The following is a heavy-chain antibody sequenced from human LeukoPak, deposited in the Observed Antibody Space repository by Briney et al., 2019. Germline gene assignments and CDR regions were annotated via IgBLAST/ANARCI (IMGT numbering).Heavy chain of an antibody. CDR1: GGSFSGYY. Sequence: KPSETLSLTCAVYGGSFSGYYWSWSRQPPGKVLEWIGEINHSGSTNYNPSLKSRVTISVDTSKNQFSLKLSSVTAADTAVYYCARGPGIAAYYYYMDVWGKGTTVTVSS. J-gene: IGHJ6*03. D-gene: IGHD6-25*01. V-gene: IGHV4-34*01. CDR3: ARGPGIAAYYYYMDV. CDR2: INHSGST.